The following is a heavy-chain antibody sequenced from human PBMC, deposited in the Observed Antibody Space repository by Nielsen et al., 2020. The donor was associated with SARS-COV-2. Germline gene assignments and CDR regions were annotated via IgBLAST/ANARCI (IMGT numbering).Heavy chain of an antibody. V-gene: IGHV3-9*01. CDR3: ATGGDYIGY. J-gene: IGHJ4*02. CDR1: GFTFDDYA. Sequence: LRLSCAASGFTFDDYAMHWVRQAPGKGLEWVSGISWNSGSIGYADSVKGRFTISRDNAKNSLYLQMNSLRAEDTALYYCATGGDYIGYWGQGTLVTVSS. CDR2: ISWNSGSI. D-gene: IGHD4-17*01.